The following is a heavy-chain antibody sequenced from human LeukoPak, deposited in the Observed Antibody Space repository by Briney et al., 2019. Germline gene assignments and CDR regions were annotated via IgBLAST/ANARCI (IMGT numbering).Heavy chain of an antibody. CDR3: ARRSYDGSGYYYVDY. CDR2: ISSGGST. V-gene: IGHV4-39*01. J-gene: IGHJ4*02. CDR1: GGSISSSGYY. Sequence: KPSGTLSLTCTVSGGSISSSGYYWGWIRQPPGKGLERIGSISSGGSTHYIPSLKSRVTISVDTPKNQFSLKLSSVTAADTAVYYCARRSYDGSGYYYVDYWGQGTLVTVSS. D-gene: IGHD3-22*01.